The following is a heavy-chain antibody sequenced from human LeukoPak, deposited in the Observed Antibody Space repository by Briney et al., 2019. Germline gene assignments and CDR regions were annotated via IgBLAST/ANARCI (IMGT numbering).Heavy chain of an antibody. Sequence: PGGSLRLSCAASGFTFNSYWMSWVRQAPGKRLEWVANINQDGSEKYYVDSVKGRFTISRDNAKNSLYLQMNSLRAEDTAVFYCARGRTSTYKLYGDYWGQGTLVTVS. D-gene: IGHD2-2*02. CDR3: ARGRTSTYKLYGDY. CDR1: GFTFNSYW. V-gene: IGHV3-7*01. J-gene: IGHJ4*02. CDR2: INQDGSEK.